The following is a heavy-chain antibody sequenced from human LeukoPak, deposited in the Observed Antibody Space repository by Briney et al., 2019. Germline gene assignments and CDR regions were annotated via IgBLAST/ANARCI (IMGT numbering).Heavy chain of an antibody. CDR2: ISAYNGNT. Sequence: ASVKVSCKASGGTFSSYAISWVRQAPGQGLEWMGWISAYNGNTNYAQKLQGRVTMTTDTSTSTAYMELRSLRSDDTAVYYCARDKGATSGWYSEYYYYYYGMDVWGQGTTVTVSS. CDR3: ARDKGATSGWYSEYYYYYYGMDV. V-gene: IGHV1-18*01. J-gene: IGHJ6*02. CDR1: GGTFSSYA. D-gene: IGHD6-19*01.